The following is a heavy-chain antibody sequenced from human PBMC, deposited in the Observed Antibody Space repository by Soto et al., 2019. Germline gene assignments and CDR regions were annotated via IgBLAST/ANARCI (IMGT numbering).Heavy chain of an antibody. CDR2: IYYSGST. V-gene: IGHV4-39*01. CDR3: ARHDYGDYASYFDY. CDR1: GGSISSSSYY. D-gene: IGHD4-17*01. J-gene: IGHJ4*02. Sequence: SEILALTCTVSGGSISSSSYYWGWIRQPPGKGLEWIGSIYYSGSTYYNPSLKSRVTISVDTSKNQFSLKLSSVTAADTAVYYCARHDYGDYASYFDYWGQGTLFTVSS.